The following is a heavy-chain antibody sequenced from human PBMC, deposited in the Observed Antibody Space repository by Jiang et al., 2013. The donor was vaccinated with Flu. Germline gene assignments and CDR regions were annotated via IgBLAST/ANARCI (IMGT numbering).Heavy chain of an antibody. Sequence: GPGLVKPSGTLSLTCAVSGDSIMASNWWSWVRQPPGRGLEWIGEIYYGGVTNYDPSLESRVTVSADKSKNQFSLRLSSVTAADTAVYYCARRPRDYDTTTRCYFDYWGQGIQVAVSS. V-gene: IGHV4-4*02. J-gene: IGHJ4*02. CDR3: ARRPRDYDTTTRCYFDY. CDR2: IYYGGVT. CDR1: GDSIMASNW. D-gene: IGHD3-16*01.